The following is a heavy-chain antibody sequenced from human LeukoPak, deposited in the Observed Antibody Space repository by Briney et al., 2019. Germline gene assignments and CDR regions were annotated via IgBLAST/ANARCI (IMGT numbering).Heavy chain of an antibody. CDR1: GESFGGYY. Sequence: SETLSLTCAIYGESFGGYYWNWIRQPPGKGREWIGEINHSGSINYNPSLKTRVTILVDTSKNQFSLKPSSMTAADTAVYYCARFPCSGDSCYSGIRAFDIWGQGTMVTVSS. J-gene: IGHJ3*02. V-gene: IGHV4-34*01. D-gene: IGHD2-15*01. CDR2: INHSGSI. CDR3: ARFPCSGDSCYSGIRAFDI.